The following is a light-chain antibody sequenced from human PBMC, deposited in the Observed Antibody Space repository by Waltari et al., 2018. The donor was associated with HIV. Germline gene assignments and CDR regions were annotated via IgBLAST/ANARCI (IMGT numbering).Light chain of an antibody. CDR1: SGINVGTYR. J-gene: IGLJ3*02. V-gene: IGLV5-45*02. CDR3: MIWHSSSWV. CDR2: YKSDSDK. Sequence: QAVLTQPSSLSASPGASASLTCTLRSGINVGTYRIYWYQQKPGSPPQYLLRYKSDSDKQQGSGVPSRFSGAKDASANAEILLISGLQSEDEADYYCMIWHSSSWVFGGGTKLTVL.